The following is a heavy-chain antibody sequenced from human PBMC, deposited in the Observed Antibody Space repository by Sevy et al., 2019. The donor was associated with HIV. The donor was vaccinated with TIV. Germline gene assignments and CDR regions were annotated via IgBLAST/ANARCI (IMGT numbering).Heavy chain of an antibody. J-gene: IGHJ6*02. CDR3: ARESPSPGYNYDSSGYYGMDV. CDR1: GFTFSSYS. CDR2: ISSSSSYI. Sequence: GGSLRLSCAASGFTFSSYSMNWVRQAPGKGLEWVSSISSSSSYIYYADSVKGRFTISRDNAKNSLYLQMNSLRAEDTAGYYCARESPSPGYNYDSSGYYGMDVWGQGTTVTVSS. V-gene: IGHV3-21*01. D-gene: IGHD3-22*01.